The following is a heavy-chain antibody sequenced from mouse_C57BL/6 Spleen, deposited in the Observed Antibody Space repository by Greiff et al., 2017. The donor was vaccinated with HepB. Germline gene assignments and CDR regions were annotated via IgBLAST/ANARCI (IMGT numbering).Heavy chain of an antibody. Sequence: QVQLKESGPGLVAPSQCLSISCTVSGFSFTSYGVSWVRQPPGKGLEWLGVIWRDGSTNYHSALISRLSISKDNSKGQVFLKLNSRQTDDTATCYCAKEGEYYGSGPAYFDGWGTGTTVTVSS. CDR2: IWRDGST. D-gene: IGHD1-1*01. J-gene: IGHJ1*03. V-gene: IGHV2-3*01. CDR3: AKEGEYYGSGPAYFDG. CDR1: GFSFTSYG.